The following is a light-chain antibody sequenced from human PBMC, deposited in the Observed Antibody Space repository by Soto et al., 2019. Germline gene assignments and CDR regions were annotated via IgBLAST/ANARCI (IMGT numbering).Light chain of an antibody. Sequence: EIVMTQSPATLSVSPGESATLSCRASQGVSTNFAWYQQKLGQPPRLLIYGASTRATGISARFSGSGSGTEFTLTISSLQSEDFAVYYCQQYNDWSRTFGQGTKVEMK. CDR1: QGVSTN. V-gene: IGKV3-15*01. J-gene: IGKJ1*01. CDR3: QQYNDWSRT. CDR2: GAS.